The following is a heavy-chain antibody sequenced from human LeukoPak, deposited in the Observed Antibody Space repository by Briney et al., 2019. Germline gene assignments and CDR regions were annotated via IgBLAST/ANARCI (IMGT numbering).Heavy chain of an antibody. CDR1: GGTFSSYA. CDR2: IIPIFGTA. J-gene: IGHJ6*02. CDR3: ARDRGRYCSGGSCYYYGMDV. V-gene: IGHV1-69*13. D-gene: IGHD2-15*01. Sequence: ASVKVSCKASGGTFSSYAISWVRQAPGQGLEWMGGIIPIFGTANYAQKFQGRVTITADESTSTAYMELSSLRSEDTAVYYCARDRGRYCSGGSCYYYGMDVWGQGTTVTVSS.